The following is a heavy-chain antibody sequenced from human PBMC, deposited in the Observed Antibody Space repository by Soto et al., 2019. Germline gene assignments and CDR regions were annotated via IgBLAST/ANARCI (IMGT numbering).Heavy chain of an antibody. Sequence: ASVKVSCKASGYTFTGYYMHWVRQAPGQGLEWMGWINPNSGGTNYAQKFQGRVTMTRDTPISTAYMELSRLRSDDTAVYYCAIVGGGYSGYEGWFDPWGQGTLVTVSS. V-gene: IGHV1-2*02. CDR1: GYTFTGYY. CDR2: INPNSGGT. CDR3: AIVGGGYSGYEGWFDP. D-gene: IGHD5-12*01. J-gene: IGHJ5*02.